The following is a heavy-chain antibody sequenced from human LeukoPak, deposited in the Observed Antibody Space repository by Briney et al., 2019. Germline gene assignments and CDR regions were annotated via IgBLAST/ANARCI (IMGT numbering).Heavy chain of an antibody. Sequence: SETLSLTCAVYGGSFSGYYWSWIRQPPGKGLVWIGEINHSGSTNYNPSLKSRVTISVDTSRNQFSPKLSSVTAADTAVYYCAAGYSSSWLDYWGQGTLVTVSS. CDR1: GGSFSGYY. CDR3: AAGYSSSWLDY. J-gene: IGHJ4*02. CDR2: INHSGST. D-gene: IGHD6-13*01. V-gene: IGHV4-34*01.